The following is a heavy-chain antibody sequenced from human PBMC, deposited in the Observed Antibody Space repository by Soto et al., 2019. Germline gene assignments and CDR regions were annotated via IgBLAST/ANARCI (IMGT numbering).Heavy chain of an antibody. V-gene: IGHV3-23*01. CDR3: AKGGGRGGGCFDY. D-gene: IGHD3-16*01. CDR2: ISGSGGNT. CDR1: GFTFSSYA. J-gene: IGHJ4*02. Sequence: EVQLLESGGGLVQPGGSLRLSCAASGFTFSSYAMSWVRQAPGKGLEWVSAISGSGGNTYYADSVKGRFTISRDNSKNTLYLQMTSLRTEDTAVYYCAKGGGRGGGCFDYWGQGTLVTVSS.